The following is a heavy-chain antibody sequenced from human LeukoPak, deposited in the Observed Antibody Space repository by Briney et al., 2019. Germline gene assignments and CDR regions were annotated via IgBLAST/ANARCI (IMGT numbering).Heavy chain of an antibody. CDR2: GYYRGST. CDR1: GGSIKTNY. J-gene: IGHJ6*03. Sequence: SETLSLTCTVSGGSIKTNYWSWIRQPPGKGPEWLGYGYYRGSTNYNPSLKSRVTISVDTSKNQFSLKLSSVTAADTAVYYCARGVRGQQLVYYYYYYMDVWGKGTTVTVSS. V-gene: IGHV4-59*01. D-gene: IGHD6-13*01. CDR3: ARGVRGQQLVYYYYYYMDV.